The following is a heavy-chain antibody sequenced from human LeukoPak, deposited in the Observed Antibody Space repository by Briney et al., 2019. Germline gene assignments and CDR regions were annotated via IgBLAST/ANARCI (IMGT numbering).Heavy chain of an antibody. V-gene: IGHV3-21*01. Sequence: GGSLRLSCAASGFTFSSYSMNWVRQAPGKGLEWVSSISSSSYIYYADSVKGRFTISRDNAKNSLYLQMNSLRAEDTAVYYCAREPRDYYYYMDVWGKGTTVTVSS. CDR2: ISSSSYI. CDR3: AREPRDYYYYMDV. J-gene: IGHJ6*03. CDR1: GFTFSSYS.